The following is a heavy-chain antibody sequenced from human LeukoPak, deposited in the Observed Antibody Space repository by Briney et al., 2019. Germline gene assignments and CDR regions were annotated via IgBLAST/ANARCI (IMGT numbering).Heavy chain of an antibody. CDR2: IIPIFDTA. CDR3: ARGVAGTY. D-gene: IGHD6-19*01. Sequence: ASVKVSCKASGGTFNNYAISWVRQAPGQGLEWMGGIIPIFDTANYAQKFQGRVTMTRDTSISTAYMELSRLRSDDTAVYYCARGVAGTYWGQGTLVTVSS. V-gene: IGHV1-69*05. J-gene: IGHJ4*02. CDR1: GGTFNNYA.